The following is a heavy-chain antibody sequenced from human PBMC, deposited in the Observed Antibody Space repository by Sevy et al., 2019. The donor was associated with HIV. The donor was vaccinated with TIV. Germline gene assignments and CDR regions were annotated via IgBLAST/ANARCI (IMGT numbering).Heavy chain of an antibody. CDR1: GFTFSSYA. D-gene: IGHD3-10*01. CDR3: AKDYGSGSYYKGLDFDY. J-gene: IGHJ4*01. Sequence: GGSLRLSCAASGFTFSSYAMSWVRQAPGKGLEWVSAISGSGGSTYYADSVKGRFTISRDNSKNMLYLQMNSLRAKDTAVYYCAKDYGSGSYYKGLDFDYWGHGTLVTVSS. V-gene: IGHV3-23*01. CDR2: ISGSGGST.